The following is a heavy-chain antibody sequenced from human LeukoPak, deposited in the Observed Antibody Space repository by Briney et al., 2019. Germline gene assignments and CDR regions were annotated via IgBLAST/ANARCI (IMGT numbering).Heavy chain of an antibody. Sequence: ASVKVSCKASGYTFSSYYIHWVRQAPGQGLEWMGIIKCSGGSTTHAQKFQGRVTITRDTSTRTVYMEMSSLKSEDTAVYYCARSGEFSTSSDIWGQGTMVTVSS. CDR2: IKCSGGST. D-gene: IGHD6-6*01. CDR1: GYTFSSYY. V-gene: IGHV1-46*01. CDR3: ARSGEFSTSSDI. J-gene: IGHJ3*02.